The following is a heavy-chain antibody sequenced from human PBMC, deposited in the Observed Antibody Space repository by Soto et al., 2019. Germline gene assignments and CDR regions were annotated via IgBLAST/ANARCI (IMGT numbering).Heavy chain of an antibody. CDR1: GGSISSYY. D-gene: IGHD2-2*01. Sequence: PSETLSLTCTVSGGSISSYYWSWIRQPPGKGLEWIGYIYYSGSTNYNPSLKIRVTISVDTSKNQFSLKLSSVTAADTAVYYCARHGSPGVVPASTRRPYYYYYIDVWRRGTTVSVSS. CDR3: ARHGSPGVVPASTRRPYYYYYIDV. CDR2: IYYSGST. J-gene: IGHJ6*03. V-gene: IGHV4-59*08.